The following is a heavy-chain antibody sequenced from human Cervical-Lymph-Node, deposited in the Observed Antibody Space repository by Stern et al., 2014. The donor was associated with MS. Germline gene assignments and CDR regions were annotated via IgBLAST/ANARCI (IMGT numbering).Heavy chain of an antibody. CDR2: IYPYDSDT. Sequence: VQLVQSGAEVKKPGESLKISCKLSGYSFTIYHIAWVRQMPGKGLEWMGVIYPYDSDTTYSPSFQGQVTISADKSITTAYLQWSSLRASDTAMYYCARHVQGFDYWGQGTLVTVSS. CDR1: GYSFTIYH. CDR3: ARHVQGFDY. V-gene: IGHV5-51*01. J-gene: IGHJ4*02.